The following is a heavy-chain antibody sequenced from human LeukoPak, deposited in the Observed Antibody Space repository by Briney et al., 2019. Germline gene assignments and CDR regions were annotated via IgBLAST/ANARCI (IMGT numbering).Heavy chain of an antibody. V-gene: IGHV3-7*01. J-gene: IGHJ6*02. CDR3: ARGALTMVRGVIAYYSYGMDV. CDR1: AFTFSNHW. Sequence: GGSLRLSCAASAFTFSNHWMSWVRQAPGKGLEWVANIKQDGSEKYYVDSVKGRFTISRDNAKNSLYLQMNSLRAEDTAVYYCARGALTMVRGVIAYYSYGMDVWGQGTTVTVS. CDR2: IKQDGSEK. D-gene: IGHD3-10*01.